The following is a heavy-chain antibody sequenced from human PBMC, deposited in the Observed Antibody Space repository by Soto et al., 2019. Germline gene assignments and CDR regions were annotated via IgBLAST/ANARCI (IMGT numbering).Heavy chain of an antibody. CDR1: GFTFSSYG. Sequence: HPGGSLRLSCAASGFTFSSYGMNWVRQAPGKGLEWVAVISYDGSNKYYADSVKGRFTISRDNSKNTLFLQMNSLRAEDTAVYYCARARYDILPIFDPWGQGTLVTVSS. CDR3: ARARYDILPIFDP. V-gene: IGHV3-30*03. CDR2: ISYDGSNK. D-gene: IGHD3-9*01. J-gene: IGHJ5*02.